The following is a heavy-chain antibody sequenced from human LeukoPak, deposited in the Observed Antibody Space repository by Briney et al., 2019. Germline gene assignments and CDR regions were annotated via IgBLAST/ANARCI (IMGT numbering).Heavy chain of an antibody. D-gene: IGHD1-1*01. J-gene: IGHJ4*02. V-gene: IGHV3-48*02. CDR3: ARSRNYFDY. CDR2: ISSSSSNI. CDR1: GFTFSSYS. Sequence: PGGSLRLSCADPGFTFSSYSMNWVRQAPGKGLEWVSYISSSSSNIFYADSVKGRFTISRDNAKNSLYLQMNSLRDEDTAVYYCARSRNYFDYWGQGTLVTVSS.